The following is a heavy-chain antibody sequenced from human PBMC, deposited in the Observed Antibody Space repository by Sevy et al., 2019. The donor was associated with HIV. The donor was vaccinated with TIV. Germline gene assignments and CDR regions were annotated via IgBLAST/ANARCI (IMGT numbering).Heavy chain of an antibody. CDR1: GFTFSSYS. V-gene: IGHV3-21*01. Sequence: GGSLRLSCAASGFTFSSYSMNWVRQAPGKGPEWVSSISSSSTYTYYADSVKGRFTISRDNAKNSLYLKMNSLGAEDTAVYYCSTSGNCGGDCYSLSSYYFDYWGQGTLLTVSS. CDR3: STSGNCGGDCYSLSSYYFDY. CDR2: ISSSSTYT. J-gene: IGHJ4*02. D-gene: IGHD2-21*01.